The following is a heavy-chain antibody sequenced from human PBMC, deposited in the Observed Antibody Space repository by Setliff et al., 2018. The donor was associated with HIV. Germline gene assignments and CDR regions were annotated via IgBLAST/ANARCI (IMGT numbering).Heavy chain of an antibody. CDR1: GYDFRRYG. CDR3: ARVRVGATPLDY. D-gene: IGHD1-26*01. J-gene: IGHJ4*02. CDR2: ISAYTANT. Sequence: ASVKVSCKTSGYDFRRYGIAWVRQAPGQGLEWMGWISAYTANTNYAQNLQGRVTLTTDTSTSTAYMELRSLRSDDTAVYYCARVRVGATPLDYWGQGTLVTVSS. V-gene: IGHV1-18*01.